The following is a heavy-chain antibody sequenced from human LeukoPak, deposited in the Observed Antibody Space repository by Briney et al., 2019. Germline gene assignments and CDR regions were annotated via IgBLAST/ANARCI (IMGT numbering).Heavy chain of an antibody. CDR1: GASTTINGYY. Sequence: PSETLSLTCTVSGASTTINGYYWAWLRQPPGKGLEWIGSIYYNGNTYYNPSLKSRVTISADTSTNHFSLKLTSVTAADTAVYYCGRHVQAPSFDPWGQGTLVTVSS. V-gene: IGHV4-39*01. D-gene: IGHD1-1*01. CDR2: IYYNGNT. J-gene: IGHJ5*02. CDR3: GRHVQAPSFDP.